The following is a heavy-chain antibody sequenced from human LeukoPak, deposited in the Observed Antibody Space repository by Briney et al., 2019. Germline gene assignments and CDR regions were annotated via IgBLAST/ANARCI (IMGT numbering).Heavy chain of an antibody. J-gene: IGHJ4*02. V-gene: IGHV4-4*07. Sequence: SETLSLTCAVSGGSISSYYWSWIRQPAGKGLEWIGRIYTSGSTNYNPSLKSRVTISVDTSKNQFSLKLSSVTAADTAVYYCAKGQLDTAYDYWGQGTLVTVSS. CDR2: IYTSGST. CDR3: AKGQLDTAYDY. D-gene: IGHD6-6*01. CDR1: GGSISSYY.